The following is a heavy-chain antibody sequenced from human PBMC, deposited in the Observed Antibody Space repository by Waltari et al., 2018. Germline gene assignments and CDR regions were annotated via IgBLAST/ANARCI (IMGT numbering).Heavy chain of an antibody. CDR3: ARGGWELLYYYYYMDV. CDR1: GGSISGYY. V-gene: IGHV4-59*01. D-gene: IGHD1-26*01. J-gene: IGHJ6*03. Sequence: QVQLQESGPGLVKPSETLSLTCTVSGGSISGYYWSWIRQPPGKGLEWIGYIYYSGTTNYNPALKSRVTISVDTSKTQFSLKLSSVTAADTAVYYCARGGWELLYYYYYMDVWGKGTTVTVSS. CDR2: IYYSGTT.